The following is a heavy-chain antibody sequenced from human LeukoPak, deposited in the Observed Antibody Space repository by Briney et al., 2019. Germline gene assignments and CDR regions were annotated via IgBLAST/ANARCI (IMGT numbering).Heavy chain of an antibody. Sequence: GGSLRLSCAASGFTFSSYAMHWVRQAPGKGLEWVSVISGSGDSTYYADSVKGRFTISRDNSKNTLYLQITSLRADDTALYYCGKGGSYYDSPVYGWGLGALVTVSS. D-gene: IGHD3-22*01. V-gene: IGHV3-23*01. CDR3: GKGGSYYDSPVYG. CDR2: ISGSGDST. J-gene: IGHJ1*01. CDR1: GFTFSSYA.